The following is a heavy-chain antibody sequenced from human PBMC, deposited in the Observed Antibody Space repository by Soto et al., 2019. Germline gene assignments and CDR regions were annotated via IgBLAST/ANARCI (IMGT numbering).Heavy chain of an antibody. CDR2: ISYDGSNK. D-gene: IGHD3-16*01. Sequence: QVQLVESGGGVVQPGRSLRLSCAASGFTFSSYGMHWVRQAPGKGLEWVAVISYDGSNKYYADSVKGRFTISRDNSKNTLYLQMNSLRAEDMAVYYCAKGHGGGLYYYYYMDVWGKGTTVTVSS. J-gene: IGHJ6*03. CDR1: GFTFSSYG. V-gene: IGHV3-30*18. CDR3: AKGHGGGLYYYYYMDV.